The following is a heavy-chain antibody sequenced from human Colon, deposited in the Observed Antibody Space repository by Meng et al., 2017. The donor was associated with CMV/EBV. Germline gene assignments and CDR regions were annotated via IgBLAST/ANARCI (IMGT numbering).Heavy chain of an antibody. Sequence: QGQLVQSGNAVKKPGTSVKDSCETSGYTFTANHLHWVRQAPGQGIEWIGWIYPQDGGTYFAQKFQDRVTLTRDTSITTAYMELSGLTSDDTAIYYCVRESWYFDFWGEGTLVTVSS. D-gene: IGHD6-13*01. J-gene: IGHJ4*02. V-gene: IGHV1-2*02. CDR2: IYPQDGGT. CDR1: GYTFTANH. CDR3: VRESWYFDF.